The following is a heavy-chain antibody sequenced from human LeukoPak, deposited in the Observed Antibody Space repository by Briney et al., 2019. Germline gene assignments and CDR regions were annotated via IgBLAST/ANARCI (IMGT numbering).Heavy chain of an antibody. CDR2: IYYSGST. J-gene: IGHJ4*02. Sequence: SETLSLTCTVSGGSISSYYWSWIRQPPGKGLEWIGYIYYSGSTNYNPSLKSRVTISVDTSKNQFSLKLGSVTAADTAVYYCASARRYCSSTSCYYYFDYWGQGTLVTVSS. D-gene: IGHD2-2*01. V-gene: IGHV4-59*08. CDR1: GGSISSYY. CDR3: ASARRYCSSTSCYYYFDY.